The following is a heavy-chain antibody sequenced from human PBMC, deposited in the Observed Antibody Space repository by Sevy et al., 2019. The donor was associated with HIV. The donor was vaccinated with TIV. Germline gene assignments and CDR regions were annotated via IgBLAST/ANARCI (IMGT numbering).Heavy chain of an antibody. CDR1: GFTFSNYW. CDR3: ARDKGQGWSDP. Sequence: GGSLRLSCAASGFTFSNYWMSWVRQAPGKGLEWVANIKQDGSEKYYVDSVKGRFTISRDNAKNSLSLQMNSLRAGDTAMYYCARDKGQGWSDPWGQGTLVTVSS. J-gene: IGHJ5*02. CDR2: IKQDGSEK. V-gene: IGHV3-7*01.